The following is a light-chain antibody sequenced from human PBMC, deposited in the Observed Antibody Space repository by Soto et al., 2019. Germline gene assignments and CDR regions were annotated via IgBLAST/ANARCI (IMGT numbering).Light chain of an antibody. CDR2: AAS. J-gene: IGKJ2*01. CDR1: QGISSY. V-gene: IGKV1-8*01. Sequence: AIRMTQSPSSLSASTGDRVTITCRASQGISSYLAWYQQKPGKAPKLLIYAASTLQSGVPSRFSGSGSGTDFTLTISCLQSEDFATYYCPQYYSSYTFGQGTKLEIK. CDR3: PQYYSSYT.